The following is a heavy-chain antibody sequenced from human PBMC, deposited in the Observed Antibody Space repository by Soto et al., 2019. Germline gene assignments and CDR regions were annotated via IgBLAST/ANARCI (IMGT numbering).Heavy chain of an antibody. CDR1: GFTFSSYW. Sequence: GGSLRLSCAASGFTFSSYWMSWVRQAPGKGLEWVANIKQDGSEKYYVDSVKGRFTISRDNAKNSLYLQMNSLRAEDTAVYYCVYSGSYPDSDYYYYMDVWGKGTTVTVSS. J-gene: IGHJ6*03. D-gene: IGHD3-10*01. V-gene: IGHV3-7*01. CDR2: IKQDGSEK. CDR3: VYSGSYPDSDYYYYMDV.